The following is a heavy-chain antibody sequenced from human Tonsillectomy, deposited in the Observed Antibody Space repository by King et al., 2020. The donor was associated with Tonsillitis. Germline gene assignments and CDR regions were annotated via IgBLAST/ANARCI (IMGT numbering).Heavy chain of an antibody. CDR2: IDPSGSHS. V-gene: IGHV5-10-1*03. J-gene: IGHJ5*02. CDR1: GYSFPSHW. CDR3: AGLAAGGAAAAWLSWFDP. D-gene: IGHD6-13*01. Sequence: VQLVESGAEVKKPGESLRISCKASGYSFPSHWINWVRQMPGKGLEWMGNIDPSGSHSNYSPSFQGHVTISADTSINTAYLQWSSLETSDTAMYYCAGLAAGGAAAAWLSWFDPWGQGTLVTVSS.